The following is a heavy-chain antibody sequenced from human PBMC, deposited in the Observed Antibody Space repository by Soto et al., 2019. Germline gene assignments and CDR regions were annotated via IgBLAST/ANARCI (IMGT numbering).Heavy chain of an antibody. V-gene: IGHV1-18*01. D-gene: IGHD3-10*01. CDR1: GYTFTSYG. J-gene: IGHJ6*03. CDR2: ISAYNGNT. Sequence: ASVKVSCKASGYTFTSYGISWVRQAPGQGLEWMGWISAYNGNTNYAQKLQGRVTMTRDTSTSTAYMELRSLRSDDTAVYYCARDGPPYYYGSGLSDYYYMDVWGKGTTVTVSS. CDR3: ARDGPPYYYGSGLSDYYYMDV.